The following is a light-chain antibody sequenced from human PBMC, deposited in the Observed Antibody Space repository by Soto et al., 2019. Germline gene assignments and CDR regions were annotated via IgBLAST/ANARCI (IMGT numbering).Light chain of an antibody. CDR1: QAISSN. CDR2: GAS. J-gene: IGKJ4*01. V-gene: IGKV3-15*01. CDR3: QHYNNWLGT. Sequence: EIVITQSPATLSVSRGERATLSCRANQAISSNLAWYQQKPGQAPRLLIYGASTRATGIPDRFSGSGSGTEFTLTISSLQSEDFAVYYCQHYNNWLGTFGGGTKV.